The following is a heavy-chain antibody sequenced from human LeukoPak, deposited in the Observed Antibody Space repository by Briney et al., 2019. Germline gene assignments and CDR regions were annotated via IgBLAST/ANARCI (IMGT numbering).Heavy chain of an antibody. Sequence: PSETLSLTCTVSGGSISSYYWSWIRQPAGKGLEWIGRIYTSGSTNYNPSLKSRVTMSVDTSKNQFSLKLSSVTAADTAVYYCARDWAWTDYYGSGSYYNWFDPWGQGTLVTVSS. CDR2: IYTSGST. J-gene: IGHJ5*02. CDR1: GGSISSYY. D-gene: IGHD3-10*01. V-gene: IGHV4-4*07. CDR3: ARDWAWTDYYGSGSYYNWFDP.